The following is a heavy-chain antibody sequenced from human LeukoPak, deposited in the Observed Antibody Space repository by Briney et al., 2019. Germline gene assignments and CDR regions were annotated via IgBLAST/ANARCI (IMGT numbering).Heavy chain of an antibody. CDR2: ISAYNGNT. CDR3: ARDWRLLWFGELTFDY. CDR1: GYTFTSYG. Sequence: ASVKVSCKASGYTFTSYGISWVRQAPGQGLEWMGWISAYNGNTNYAQKLQGRVTMTTDTSTSTAYMELRSLRSDDTAVYYCARDWRLLWFGELTFDYWGQGTLVTVSS. V-gene: IGHV1-18*01. J-gene: IGHJ4*02. D-gene: IGHD3-10*01.